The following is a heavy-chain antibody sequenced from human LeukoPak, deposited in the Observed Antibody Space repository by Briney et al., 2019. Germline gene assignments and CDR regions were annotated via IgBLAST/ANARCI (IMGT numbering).Heavy chain of an antibody. Sequence: GASVKVSCKASGGTFSSYAISWVRQAPGQGLEWMGGIIPIFGTANYAQKFQGRVTITADESTSTAYMELSSLRSEDTAVYYCARDGGWGSYPWTDYYYMDVWGKGTTVTVSS. CDR1: GGTFSSYA. J-gene: IGHJ6*03. V-gene: IGHV1-69*13. CDR2: IIPIFGTA. D-gene: IGHD1-26*01. CDR3: ARDGGWGSYPWTDYYYMDV.